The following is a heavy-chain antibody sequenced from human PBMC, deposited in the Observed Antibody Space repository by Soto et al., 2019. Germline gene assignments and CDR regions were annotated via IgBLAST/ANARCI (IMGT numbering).Heavy chain of an antibody. D-gene: IGHD1-26*01. CDR2: INPKSGGT. J-gene: IGHJ4*02. V-gene: IGHV1-2*02. CDR3: ARDLAKGGGSAGFDY. Sequence: ASVKVSCKXSGYTFTVYYMHWVRQAPGQGLEWMGWINPKSGGTMYPQKFQGRVTMTWDTSISTAYMALTRLRSDDTAVYYCARDLAKGGGSAGFDYRGQGTLVTVSS. CDR1: GYTFTVYY.